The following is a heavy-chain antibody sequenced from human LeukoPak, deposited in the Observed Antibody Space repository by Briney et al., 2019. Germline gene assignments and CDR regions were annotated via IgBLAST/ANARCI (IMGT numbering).Heavy chain of an antibody. CDR3: AELGITMIGGV. D-gene: IGHD3-10*02. Sequence: GGSLRLSCAASGFTFSRYWMSWVRQAPGKGLEWVANIKQDGSEKYYVDSVKGRFTISRDNAKNSLYLQMNSLRAEDTAVYYCAELGITMIGGVWGKGTTVTISS. CDR1: GFTFSRYW. V-gene: IGHV3-7*01. J-gene: IGHJ6*04. CDR2: IKQDGSEK.